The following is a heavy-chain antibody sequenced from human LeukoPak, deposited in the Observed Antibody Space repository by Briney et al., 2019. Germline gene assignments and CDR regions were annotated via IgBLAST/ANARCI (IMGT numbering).Heavy chain of an antibody. D-gene: IGHD5-24*01. V-gene: IGHV4-61*02. CDR1: GDSISSGSYY. Sequence: SETLSLTCTVSGDSISSGSYYWSWIRQPGGRGLEWIGRIYTSGSTNYNPSRKSRITISVYTAKNQFSLKLSSVTAADTAMYYCARGRVEMATIDFDYWGQGTLVTVSS. J-gene: IGHJ4*02. CDR3: ARGRVEMATIDFDY. CDR2: IYTSGST.